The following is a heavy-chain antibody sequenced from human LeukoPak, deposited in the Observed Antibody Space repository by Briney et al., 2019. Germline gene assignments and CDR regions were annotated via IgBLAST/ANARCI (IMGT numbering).Heavy chain of an antibody. D-gene: IGHD3-16*02. CDR1: GGSISSYY. CDR3: ARDFPYYDYVWGSYRFGAFDI. J-gene: IGHJ3*02. V-gene: IGHV4-59*01. Sequence: SETLSLTCTVSGGSISSYYWSWIRQPPGKGLEWIGYIYYSGSTNYNPSLKSRVTISVDTSKNQFSLKLSSVTAADTAVYYCARDFPYYDYVWGSYRFGAFDIWGQGTMVTVSS. CDR2: IYYSGST.